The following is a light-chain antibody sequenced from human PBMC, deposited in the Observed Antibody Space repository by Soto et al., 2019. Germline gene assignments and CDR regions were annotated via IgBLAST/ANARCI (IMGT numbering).Light chain of an antibody. CDR1: SSDVGGYNY. J-gene: IGLJ1*01. Sequence: QSVLTQPASVSGSPGQSITISCTGTSSDVGGYNYVSWYQQHPGKAPKLMIYEVSNRPSGVSTRFSGSKSGNTASQTISGLQAEDEADYYCSSYTSSSAYVFGTGTKV. V-gene: IGLV2-14*01. CDR2: EVS. CDR3: SSYTSSSAYV.